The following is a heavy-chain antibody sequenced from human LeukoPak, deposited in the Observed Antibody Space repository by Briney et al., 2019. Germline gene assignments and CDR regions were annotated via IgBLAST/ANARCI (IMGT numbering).Heavy chain of an antibody. CDR1: GFTFNNYA. Sequence: GGSLRLSCAASGFTFNNYAMNWVRQAPGKGLEWVSGISGSGGSTEYADSVKGRFTTSRDNSKNTLYVQMNSLRAEDTAVYYCAKSDTLAAGGYFDYWGQGTLVTVSS. J-gene: IGHJ4*02. CDR2: ISGSGGST. V-gene: IGHV3-23*01. D-gene: IGHD6-13*01. CDR3: AKSDTLAAGGYFDY.